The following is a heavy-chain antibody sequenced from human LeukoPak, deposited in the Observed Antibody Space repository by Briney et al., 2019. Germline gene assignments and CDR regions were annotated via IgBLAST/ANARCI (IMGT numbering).Heavy chain of an antibody. D-gene: IGHD3-22*01. V-gene: IGHV3-23*05. Sequence: GGSLRLSCAASGFTFSNYAMSWVRQAPGKGLEWVSTIKSSGSSTNYADSVKGRFTISRDNSKNTLYLQMNSLRAEDTAVYYCSSTISYYDSSGYYYVYLDYWGQGTLVTVSS. CDR3: SSTISYYDSSGYYYVYLDY. CDR1: GFTFSNYA. CDR2: IKSSGSST. J-gene: IGHJ4*02.